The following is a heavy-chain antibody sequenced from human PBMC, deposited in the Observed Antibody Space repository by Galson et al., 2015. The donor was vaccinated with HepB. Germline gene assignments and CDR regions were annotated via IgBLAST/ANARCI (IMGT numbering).Heavy chain of an antibody. V-gene: IGHV3-7*03. CDR3: ARTGYSSSWYGYY. J-gene: IGHJ4*02. CDR2: IKQDGGEK. Sequence: SLRLSCAASGFTFSNYWMSWVRQAPGKGLEWVANIKQDGGEKHYVDSVKGRFTISRDNAKNSLYLQMNSLRAEDTAVYYCARTGYSSSWYGYYWGQGTLVTVSS. CDR1: GFTFSNYW. D-gene: IGHD6-13*01.